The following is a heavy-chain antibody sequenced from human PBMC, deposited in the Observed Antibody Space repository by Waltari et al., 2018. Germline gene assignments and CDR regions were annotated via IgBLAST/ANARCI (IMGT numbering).Heavy chain of an antibody. CDR2: ISSSGTYI. D-gene: IGHD6-19*01. V-gene: IGHV3-21*01. CDR1: GFTFTHFG. J-gene: IGHJ4*02. CDR3: ARDRYSSGWYYFDY. Sequence: EVQLVESGGGLVKPGGSLRLSCVSSGFTFTHFGFTWVRQVPGKGLEWVSSISSSGTYINDADSLKGRFTISRDNAKNSVYLQMDSLRGEDTAVYYCARDRYSSGWYYFDYWGQGTLVTVSS.